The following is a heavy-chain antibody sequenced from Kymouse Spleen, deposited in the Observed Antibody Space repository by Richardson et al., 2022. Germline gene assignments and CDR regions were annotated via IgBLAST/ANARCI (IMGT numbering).Heavy chain of an antibody. D-gene: IGHD5-18,IGHD5-18*01. J-gene: IGHJ4*02. CDR2: IYYSGST. CDR3: ARRYSYGRYYFDY. CDR1: GGSISSSSYY. Sequence: QLQLQESGPGLVKPSETLSLTCTVSGGSISSSSYYWGWIRQPPGKGLEWIGSIYYSGSTYYNPSLKSRVTISVDTSKNQFSLKLSSVTAADTAVYYCARRYSYGRYYFDYWGQGTLVTVSS. V-gene: IGHV4-39*01.